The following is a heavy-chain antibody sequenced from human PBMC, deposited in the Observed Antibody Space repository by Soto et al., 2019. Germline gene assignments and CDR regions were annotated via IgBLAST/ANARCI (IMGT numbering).Heavy chain of an antibody. CDR2: ISRNGGST. J-gene: IGHJ4*02. D-gene: IGHD3-9*01. CDR3: ARDYYDILTGYLDY. CDR1: GLTFSSYA. Sequence: GGSLRLSCAASGLTFSSYAMHWVRQAPGKGLEYVSAISRNGGSTYYANSVKGRFTISRDNSKNTLDLQMGSLRAEDMAVYYCARDYYDILTGYLDYWGQGTLVTVSS. V-gene: IGHV3-64*01.